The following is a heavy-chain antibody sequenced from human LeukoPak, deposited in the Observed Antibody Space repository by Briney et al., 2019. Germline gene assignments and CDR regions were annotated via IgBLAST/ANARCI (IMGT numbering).Heavy chain of an antibody. J-gene: IGHJ4*02. CDR2: ISWNSGSI. D-gene: IGHD3-22*01. CDR3: AKAGDYYDSSGYYYVLDY. CDR1: GFTFDDYA. V-gene: IGHV3-9*01. Sequence: GGSLRLSCAASGFTFDDYAMHWVRQAPGKGLEWVSGISWNSGSIGYADSVKGRFTISRDNAKNSLYLQMNSLRAEDTAVYYCAKAGDYYDSSGYYYVLDYWGQGTLVTVSS.